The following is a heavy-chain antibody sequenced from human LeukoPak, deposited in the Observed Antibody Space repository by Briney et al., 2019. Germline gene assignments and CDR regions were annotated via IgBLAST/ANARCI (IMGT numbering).Heavy chain of an antibody. J-gene: IGHJ4*02. D-gene: IGHD6-13*01. V-gene: IGHV4-38-2*01. Sequence: SETLSLTCAVSGYSISSGYFWGWIRQPPGKGLEWIGSTNHSGSTYYNPPSLKSRVTISVDTSKNQFSLKLSSVTAADTAVYYCARNLRYSSLDYWGQGTLLTVSS. CDR3: ARNLRYSSLDY. CDR2: TNHSGST. CDR1: GYSISSGYF.